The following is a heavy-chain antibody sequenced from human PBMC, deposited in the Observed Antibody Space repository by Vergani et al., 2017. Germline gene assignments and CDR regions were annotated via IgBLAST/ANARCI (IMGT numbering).Heavy chain of an antibody. V-gene: IGHV3-23*04. J-gene: IGHJ4*02. CDR1: GFTFSSYA. CDR2: ISGSGDST. CDR3: AKYYSSGRGVPVGY. D-gene: IGHD6-19*01. Sequence: VQLVESGGGVVQPGRSLRLSCAASGFTFSSYAMHWVRQAPGKGLEWVSAISGSGDSTYYADSVKGRFTISRDNSKNTLYLQMNSLRAEDTAVYYCAKYYSSGRGVPVGYWGQGTLVTVSS.